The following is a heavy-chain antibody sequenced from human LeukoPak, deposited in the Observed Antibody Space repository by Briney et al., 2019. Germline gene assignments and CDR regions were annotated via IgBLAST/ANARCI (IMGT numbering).Heavy chain of an antibody. J-gene: IGHJ4*02. CDR1: RSSFSSYS. Sequence: GGSLRLSCAASRSSFSSYSINWVRQAPGKGLEWVSSISRSSSNIYYEDSVKGRFTISRDNAKNSLYLQMNSLRAEDTAVYYCARDRYSDYYDSSGEFDYWGQGTLVTVSS. D-gene: IGHD3-22*01. V-gene: IGHV3-21*01. CDR3: ARDRYSDYYDSSGEFDY. CDR2: ISRSSSNI.